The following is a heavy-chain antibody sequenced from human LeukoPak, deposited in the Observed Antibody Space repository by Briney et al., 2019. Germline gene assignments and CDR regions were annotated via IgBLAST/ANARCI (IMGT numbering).Heavy chain of an antibody. CDR3: VRDRGFGADDY. V-gene: IGHV3-7*01. Sequence: GGSLRLSCAASGFTFSSYWMSWARRAPGKGLEWVANIRQDGGTMSYVGSVKGRFTISRDNAKNSLYLQMSSLRAEDTAVYYCVRDRGFGADDYWGQGTLVTVSS. CDR1: GFTFSSYW. CDR2: IRQDGGTM. D-gene: IGHD3-10*01. J-gene: IGHJ4*02.